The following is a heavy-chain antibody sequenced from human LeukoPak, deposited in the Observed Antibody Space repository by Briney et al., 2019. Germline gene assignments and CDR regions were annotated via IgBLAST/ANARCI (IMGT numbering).Heavy chain of an antibody. CDR1: GFTFSGSA. J-gene: IGHJ4*02. CDR3: SSYDNSGYYYRNY. Sequence: GGSLRLSCTASGFTFSGSAIHWLRQASGKGLEWVGRVRTKGNGYATQYAAPVKGRFTISRDDSKNTAYLQMNSLKTEDTAVYFCSSYDNSGYYYRNYWGQGTLVTVSS. V-gene: IGHV3-73*01. D-gene: IGHD3-22*01. CDR2: VRTKGNGYAT.